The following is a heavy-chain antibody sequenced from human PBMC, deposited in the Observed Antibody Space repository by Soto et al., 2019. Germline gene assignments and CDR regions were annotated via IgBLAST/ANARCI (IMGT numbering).Heavy chain of an antibody. J-gene: IGHJ4*02. V-gene: IGHV6-1*01. D-gene: IGHD1-1*01. CDR3: VRDLALTGTNQLDS. CDR2: TYYRSKWYN. CDR1: GDSVSSNSDA. Sequence: SQTLSLTRAISGDSVSSNSDAWNWIRPSPSRGLEWLGRTYYRSKWYNDYSVSVKNRITINPDTSKNQFSLQLNSVTPEDTAVKYCVRDLALTGTNQLDSWGQGTLVTVSS.